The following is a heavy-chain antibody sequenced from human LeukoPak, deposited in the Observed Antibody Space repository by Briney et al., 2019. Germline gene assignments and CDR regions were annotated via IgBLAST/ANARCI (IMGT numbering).Heavy chain of an antibody. Sequence: PGGSLRLSCAASGFTFSSYAMHWVRQAPGKGLEGVAVISYDGSNKYYADSVKGRFTISRDNSKNTLYLQMNSLRAEDTAVYYCARPLYYYGSGPESYYYYYYMDVWGKGTTVTVSS. J-gene: IGHJ6*03. V-gene: IGHV3-30*04. D-gene: IGHD3-10*01. CDR2: ISYDGSNK. CDR3: ARPLYYYGSGPESYYYYYYMDV. CDR1: GFTFSSYA.